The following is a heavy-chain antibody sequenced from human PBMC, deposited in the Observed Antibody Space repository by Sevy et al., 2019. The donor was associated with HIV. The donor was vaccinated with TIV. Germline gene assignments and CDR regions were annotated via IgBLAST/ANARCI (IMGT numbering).Heavy chain of an antibody. CDR2: IYPNGDVT. V-gene: IGHV3-23*01. Sequence: GVSLRLSCAASGFTFINYAMTWVRQAPGKGLEWVSSIYPNGDVTFYAESVKGRFIISRDSSKNTLFLQMNSLRAEDTDVYYCAKDFCRTDNCADLFDYWGQGTLVTVSS. CDR3: AKDFCRTDNCADLFDY. D-gene: IGHD1-20*01. CDR1: GFTFINYA. J-gene: IGHJ4*02.